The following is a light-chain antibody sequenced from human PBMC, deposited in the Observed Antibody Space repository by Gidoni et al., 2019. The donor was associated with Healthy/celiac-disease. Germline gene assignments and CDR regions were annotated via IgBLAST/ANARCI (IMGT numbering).Light chain of an antibody. CDR1: PSVSSN. J-gene: IGKJ4*01. V-gene: IGKV3-15*01. Sequence: EIVMTPSPATLSVSPGERATLSCRASPSVSSNLAWYQQKPGQAPRLLIYGESTRATGSPARCSGSGSGTECTSTSSSMQSEDFAGYYCQQYNNWPPLTFGGGTKVEIK. CDR2: GES. CDR3: QQYNNWPPLT.